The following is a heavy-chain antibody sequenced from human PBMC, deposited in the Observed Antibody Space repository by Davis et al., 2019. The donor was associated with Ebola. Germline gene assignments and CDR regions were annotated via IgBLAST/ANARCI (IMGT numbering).Heavy chain of an antibody. Sequence: GESLKISCAASGFIFGDYSMAWVRQAPGKGLEWLGFIRDKPSGGTTEYAASVKGRFTISRDDSKSIAYLQMNSLKTEDTAVYYCSRRRTNDYDAYYFDYWGQGTLVTVSS. CDR2: IRDKPSGGTT. CDR1: GFIFGDYS. J-gene: IGHJ4*02. V-gene: IGHV3-49*04. CDR3: SRRRTNDYDAYYFDY. D-gene: IGHD4-17*01.